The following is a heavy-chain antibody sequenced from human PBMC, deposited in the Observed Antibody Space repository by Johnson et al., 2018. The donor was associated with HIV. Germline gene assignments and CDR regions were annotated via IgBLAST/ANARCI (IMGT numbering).Heavy chain of an antibody. Sequence: QVQLVESGGGVVQPGRSLRLSCAASGFTFSSYGMHWVRQAPGKGLEWVAVIWYDGTNKYYADSVKGRFTISRDNSKRTLYLQMNSLRAEDTAVYYCARDGPYYDSSGYYYGTVFYAFDIWGQGTMVTVSS. CDR2: IWYDGTNK. J-gene: IGHJ3*02. D-gene: IGHD3-22*01. V-gene: IGHV3-33*01. CDR3: ARDGPYYDSSGYYYGTVFYAFDI. CDR1: GFTFSSYG.